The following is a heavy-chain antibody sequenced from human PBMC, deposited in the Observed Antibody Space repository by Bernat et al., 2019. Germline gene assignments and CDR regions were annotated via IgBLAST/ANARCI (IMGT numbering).Heavy chain of an antibody. D-gene: IGHD1-26*01. CDR2: ISYDGSNK. V-gene: IGHV3-30*18. CDR1: GFTFSSYG. Sequence: QVQLVESGGGVVQPGRSLRLSCAASGFTFSSYGMHWVRQAPGKGLKWVAVISYDGSNKYYADSVKGRFTISRDNSKNTLYLQMNSLRAEDTAVYYCAKDLGAAVTLFDYWGQGTLVTVSS. CDR3: AKDLGAAVTLFDY. J-gene: IGHJ4*02.